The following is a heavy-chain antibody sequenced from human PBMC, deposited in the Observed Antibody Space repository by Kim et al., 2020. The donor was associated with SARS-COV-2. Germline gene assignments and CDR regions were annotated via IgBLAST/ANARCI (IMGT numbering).Heavy chain of an antibody. CDR1: GGSISSSSYY. J-gene: IGHJ4*02. Sequence: SETLSLTCTVSGGSISSSSYYWGWIRQPPGKGLEWIGHIYYSGSTYYNPSLKNRVTISVDTSKNQFSLKLSSVTAADTAVYYCARVIVTMVRGQMQYFFDYWGQGTLVTVSS. CDR2: IYYSGST. D-gene: IGHD3-10*01. CDR3: ARVIVTMVRGQMQYFFDY. V-gene: IGHV4-39*07.